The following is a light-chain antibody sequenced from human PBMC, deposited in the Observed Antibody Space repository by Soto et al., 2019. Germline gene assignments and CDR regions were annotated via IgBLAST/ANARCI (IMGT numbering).Light chain of an antibody. CDR1: PSVLYSSNNKNY. CDR2: WAS. J-gene: IGKJ2*01. Sequence: DIVMTQSPDSLAVSLGERATINCKSSPSVLYSSNNKNYLAWYQQKPAQPPKLLIYWASTRESGVPDRFSGSGSGTDFTLTFRSLQAEDVAVYYCQQYYSTPYTFGQGSKLEIK. V-gene: IGKV4-1*01. CDR3: QQYYSTPYT.